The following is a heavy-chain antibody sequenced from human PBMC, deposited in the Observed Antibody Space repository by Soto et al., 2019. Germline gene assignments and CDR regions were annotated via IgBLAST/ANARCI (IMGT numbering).Heavy chain of an antibody. J-gene: IGHJ4*02. V-gene: IGHV3-21*01. D-gene: IGHD3-10*01. Sequence: GGALRLSCTASGFHFNNYNINWVRQAPGKGLEWVSSISGSSNFIYYSDSVKGRFTISRDNAKNSLYLQMNSLRVEDTAVYYCATPMALPGSDYWGQGTLVTVSS. CDR3: ATPMALPGSDY. CDR2: ISGSSNFI. CDR1: GFHFNNYN.